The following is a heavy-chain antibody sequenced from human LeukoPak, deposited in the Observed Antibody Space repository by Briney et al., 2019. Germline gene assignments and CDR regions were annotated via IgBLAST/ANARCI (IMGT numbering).Heavy chain of an antibody. D-gene: IGHD3-16*01. CDR1: GGSIGSGGYY. J-gene: IGHJ6*03. Sequence: SETLSLTCTVSGGSIGSGGYYWSWIRQHPGKGLEWIGYIYYSGSTYYNPSLKSRVTISVDTSKNQFSLKLSSVTAADTAVYYCASHVSGDYYYYYMDVWGKGTTVTVSS. CDR2: IYYSGST. V-gene: IGHV4-31*03. CDR3: ASHVSGDYYYYYMDV.